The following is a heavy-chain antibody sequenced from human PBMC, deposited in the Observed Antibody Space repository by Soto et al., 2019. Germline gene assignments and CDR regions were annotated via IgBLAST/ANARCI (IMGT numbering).Heavy chain of an antibody. CDR3: AKTLVAATSFDG. Sequence: QVQLVPSGAEVQKPGSSVKVSCKPSGGTFSSYGFSWVRQAPGQGLEWLGGIIPFFGTTNYAQEFQGRVTSTADESTSTAYLELSSLRSEDTAVYYCAKTLVAATSFDGWGQGTLVTVTS. CDR1: GGTFSSYG. CDR2: IIPFFGTT. J-gene: IGHJ4*02. D-gene: IGHD1-26*01. V-gene: IGHV1-69*01.